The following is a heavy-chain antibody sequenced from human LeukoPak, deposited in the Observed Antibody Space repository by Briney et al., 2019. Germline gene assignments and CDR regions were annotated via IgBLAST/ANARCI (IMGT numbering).Heavy chain of an antibody. CDR3: TRVGYIDEGIDY. V-gene: IGHV3-7*04. Sequence: GGSLRLSCAASGFTFSSYWMSWVRQAPGKGLEWVANIKQDGSKKSYVDSVKGRFAISRDNAKNSLYLQMNSLRAEDTAIYYCTRVGYIDEGIDYWGQGTLVTVSS. CDR2: IKQDGSKK. D-gene: IGHD5-24*01. CDR1: GFTFSSYW. J-gene: IGHJ4*02.